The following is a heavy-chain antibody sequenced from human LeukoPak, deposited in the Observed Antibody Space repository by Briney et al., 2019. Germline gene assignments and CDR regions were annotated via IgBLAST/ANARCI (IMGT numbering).Heavy chain of an antibody. Sequence: PSETLSLTCTVSGGSMSSYYLSWIRQPPGKGLEWIGYIYYSGSTNYNPSLKSRVTISVDTSKKQFSLKLRSVTAADTAVYYCASSMATIARFDFWGQGTLVTVSS. CDR2: IYYSGST. D-gene: IGHD5-12*01. V-gene: IGHV4-59*01. J-gene: IGHJ4*02. CDR1: GGSMSSYY. CDR3: ASSMATIARFDF.